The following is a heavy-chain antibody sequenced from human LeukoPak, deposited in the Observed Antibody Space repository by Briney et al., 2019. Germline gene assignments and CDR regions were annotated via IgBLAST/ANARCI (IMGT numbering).Heavy chain of an antibody. D-gene: IGHD3-22*01. CDR3: VRDWGYDSSGYWQKYFDT. CDR2: INHDGSST. Sequence: GGSLRLSCATSGFTFSTFWMHWVRQAPGKGLVWVSRINHDGSSTNYADSVKGRFTISRDNAKNTLYLQMNSLRAEDTAVYYCVRDWGYDSSGYWQKYFDTWGQGTLVTISS. J-gene: IGHJ4*02. V-gene: IGHV3-74*01. CDR1: GFTFSTFW.